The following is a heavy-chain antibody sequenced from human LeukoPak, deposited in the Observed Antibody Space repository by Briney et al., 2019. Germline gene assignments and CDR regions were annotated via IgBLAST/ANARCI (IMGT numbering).Heavy chain of an antibody. V-gene: IGHV4-39*07. CDR3: ARGVFHSNSFDY. CDR1: GGSISSSRYY. D-gene: IGHD4-11*01. J-gene: IGHJ4*02. Sequence: PSETLSLTCTVSGGSISSSRYYWGWIRQPPGKGLEWIGYIYHSGSTYYNPSLKSRVTISVDRSKNQFSLKLSSVTAADTAVYYCARGVFHSNSFDYWGQGTLVTVSS. CDR2: IYHSGST.